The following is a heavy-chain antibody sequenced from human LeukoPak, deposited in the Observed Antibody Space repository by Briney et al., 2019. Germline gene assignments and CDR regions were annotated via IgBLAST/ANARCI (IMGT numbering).Heavy chain of an antibody. CDR2: INHSGST. CDR1: GGSFSGYY. J-gene: IGHJ4*02. D-gene: IGHD3-22*01. V-gene: IGHV4-34*01. Sequence: SETLSLTCAVYGGSFSGYYWSWIRQPPGKGLEWIGEINHSGSTNYNPSLKSRVTISVDTSKNQFSLKLSSVTAADTAVYYCARGRSGYYSRGGELDYWGQGTLVTVSS. CDR3: ARGRSGYYSRGGELDY.